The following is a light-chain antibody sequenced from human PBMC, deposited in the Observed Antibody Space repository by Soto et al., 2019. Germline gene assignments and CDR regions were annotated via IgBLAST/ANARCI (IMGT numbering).Light chain of an antibody. CDR3: QQYGDSPRT. J-gene: IGKJ1*01. CDR1: QSVSSSH. CDR2: GAS. V-gene: IGKV3-20*01. Sequence: EIVLTQSPGTLSLSPGEIATLSCRASQSVSSSHLAWYHQKPGQAPRLLIYGASRSATGIPDRFSGSGSVTDFTLTISRLEPEAFAVYYCQQYGDSPRTFGQGTKVEIK.